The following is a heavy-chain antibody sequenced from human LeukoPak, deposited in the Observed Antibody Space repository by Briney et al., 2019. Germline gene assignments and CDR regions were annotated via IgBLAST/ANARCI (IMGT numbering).Heavy chain of an antibody. J-gene: IGHJ4*02. D-gene: IGHD3/OR15-3a*01. CDR1: GFTFSSSA. CDR2: IDGSGKST. CDR3: AKVATWTYFDS. V-gene: IGHV3-23*01. Sequence: PGGSLRLSCAASGFTFSSSAMSWVRQAPGKGLGWVSAIDGSGKSTYCADSVKGRFTISRDNSKNTLYLQLTSLRVEDTAVYYCAKVATWTYFDSWGQGTLVTVSS.